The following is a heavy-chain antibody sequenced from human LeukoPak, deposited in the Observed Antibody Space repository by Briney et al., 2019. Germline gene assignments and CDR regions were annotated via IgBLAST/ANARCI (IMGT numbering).Heavy chain of an antibody. CDR3: ARAAYVANGDYQTPNNWFDP. CDR2: IHTSGST. Sequence: SETLSLTCTVSGASISSYYWSWIRQPAGKGLEWIGRIHTSGSTNYNPSLKSRVTMSVDTSKNQFSLKLSSVTAADTAVYYCARAAYVANGDYQTPNNWFDPWGQGTLVTVSS. D-gene: IGHD4-17*01. V-gene: IGHV4-4*07. CDR1: GASISSYY. J-gene: IGHJ5*02.